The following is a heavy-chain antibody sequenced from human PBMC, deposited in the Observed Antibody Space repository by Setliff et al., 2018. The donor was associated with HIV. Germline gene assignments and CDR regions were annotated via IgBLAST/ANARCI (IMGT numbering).Heavy chain of an antibody. CDR2: INHRGST. V-gene: IGHV4-34*01. J-gene: IGHJ4*02. Sequence: LSLTCAVYGGSFSNYYWSWIRQPPGKGLEWIGEINHRGSTNYNPSLKSRVSISVDTSKNQFSLKLSPVTAADTAVYYCARCRGTLYYFDYWGQGTLVTVSS. CDR3: ARCRGTLYYFDY. D-gene: IGHD1-1*01. CDR1: GGSFSNYY.